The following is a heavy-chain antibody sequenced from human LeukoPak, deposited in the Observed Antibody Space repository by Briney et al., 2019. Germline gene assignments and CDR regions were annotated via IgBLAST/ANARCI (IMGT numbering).Heavy chain of an antibody. CDR3: ARGRADYDFWSGYYHYMGV. V-gene: IGHV3-74*01. CDR1: GFTFSDNW. J-gene: IGHJ6*03. CDR2: IKTDGSST. D-gene: IGHD3-3*01. Sequence: GGSLRLSCAASGFTFSDNWMHWVRQVPGKGLVWVSRIKTDGSSTSYADSVKGRFTISRDNAKNTLYLQMSSLRAEDTAVYYCARGRADYDFWSGYYHYMGVWGKGTTVTVS.